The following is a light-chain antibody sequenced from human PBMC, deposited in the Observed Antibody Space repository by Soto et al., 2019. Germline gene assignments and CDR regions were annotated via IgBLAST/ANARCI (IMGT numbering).Light chain of an antibody. CDR1: SSNIGSGYD. V-gene: IGLV1-40*01. J-gene: IGLJ1*01. CDR3: QSYYRGLSGWDV. CDR2: GNS. Sequence: QSVLTQPPSVSGAPGQRVTISCTGTSSNIGSGYDVPWYQQLPGTAPKLLIYGNSNRPSGVPDRFSGSKSGTSASLAITGRQAEDEADYYYQSYYRGLSGWDVFGTGTKLTVL.